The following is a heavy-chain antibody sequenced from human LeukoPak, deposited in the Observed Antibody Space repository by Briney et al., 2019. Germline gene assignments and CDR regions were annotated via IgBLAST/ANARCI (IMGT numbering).Heavy chain of an antibody. CDR3: ARDRGYCSGGNCYSIDWFDP. D-gene: IGHD2-15*01. CDR1: GGSISSYY. V-gene: IGHV4-59*01. CDR2: IYYSGTS. Sequence: SETLSLTCSVSGGSISSYYWNWIRQPPGKGLEWIGYIYYSGTSNYNPSLKSRVTISVDTSKNQFSLKLSSVTAADTAVYYCARDRGYCSGGNCYSIDWFDPWGQGTLVTVSS. J-gene: IGHJ5*02.